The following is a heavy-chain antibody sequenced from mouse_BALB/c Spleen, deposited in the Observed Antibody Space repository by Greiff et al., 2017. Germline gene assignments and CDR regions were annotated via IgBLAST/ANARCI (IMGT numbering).Heavy chain of an antibody. CDR2: IYPGDGDT. CDR1: GYTFTSYW. Sequence: QVQLQQSGAELARPGASVKLSCKASGYTFTSYWMQWVKQRPGQGLEWIGAIYPGDGDTRYTQKFKGKATLTADKSSSTAYMQLSSLASEDSAVYYCARRYGSPWYFDVWGAGTTVTVSS. CDR3: ARRYGSPWYFDV. J-gene: IGHJ1*01. D-gene: IGHD1-1*01. V-gene: IGHV1-87*01.